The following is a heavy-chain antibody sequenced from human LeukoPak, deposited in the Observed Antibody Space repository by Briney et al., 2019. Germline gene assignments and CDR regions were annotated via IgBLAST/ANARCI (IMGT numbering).Heavy chain of an antibody. J-gene: IGHJ6*02. CDR3: ARDRGEGYSSSSGQDNYYGLDV. V-gene: IGHV4-31*03. D-gene: IGHD6-6*01. CDR2: IYYSGST. Sequence: SQTLSLTCTVSGGSISSGGYYWSWIRQHAGQGLEWIGYIYYSGSTYYNPSLKSRVTISVDTSKNQFSLKLSSVTAADTAVYYCARDRGEGYSSSSGQDNYYGLDVWGQGTTVTVSS. CDR1: GGSISSGGYY.